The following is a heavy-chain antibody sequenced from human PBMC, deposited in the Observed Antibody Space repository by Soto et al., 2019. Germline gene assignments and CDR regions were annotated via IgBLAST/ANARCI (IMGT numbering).Heavy chain of an antibody. CDR1: GGSISSGDYY. D-gene: IGHD3-10*01. CDR3: ARVTMVRGVSSPFDY. CDR2: NYYSGST. Sequence: PSETLSLTCTVSGGSISSGDYYWSWIRQPPGKGLEWIGYNYYSGSTYYNPSLKSRVTISVDTSKNQFSLKLSSVTAADTAVYYCARVTMVRGVSSPFDYWGQGTLVTVSS. V-gene: IGHV4-30-4*01. J-gene: IGHJ4*02.